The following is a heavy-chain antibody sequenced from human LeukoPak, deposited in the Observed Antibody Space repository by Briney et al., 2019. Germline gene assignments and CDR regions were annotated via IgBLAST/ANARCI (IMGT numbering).Heavy chain of an antibody. CDR2: IYPGYSDA. CDR1: GYSFTNYW. D-gene: IGHD3-10*01. CDR3: ARRGWGFGEPKRDHDTFDI. V-gene: IGHV5-51*01. Sequence: GEAPQIPCKGSGYSFTNYWIAWVRQMPGQGLEWMASIYPGYSDARYSPSFQGQVTISVDKSISPTYLPWSSLKASDTAMYYCARRGWGFGEPKRDHDTFDIWGQGTMVTVAS. J-gene: IGHJ3*02.